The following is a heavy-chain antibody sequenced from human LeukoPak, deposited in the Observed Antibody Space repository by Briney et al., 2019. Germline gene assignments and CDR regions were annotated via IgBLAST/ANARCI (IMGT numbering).Heavy chain of an antibody. Sequence: ASVKVSCKASGYTFTGYYIHWVRQAPGQGLELMGWINPNSGDTYYAQTFQARVTMTRDTSISTAYMELSRLRSDDTALYYCARTASCGTNCYSYFDYWGQGTLVTVSS. CDR1: GYTFTGYY. CDR3: ARTASCGTNCYSYFDY. D-gene: IGHD2-21*01. CDR2: INPNSGDT. V-gene: IGHV1-2*02. J-gene: IGHJ4*02.